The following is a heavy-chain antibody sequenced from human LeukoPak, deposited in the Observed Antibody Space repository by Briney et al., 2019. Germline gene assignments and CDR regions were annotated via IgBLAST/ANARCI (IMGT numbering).Heavy chain of an antibody. D-gene: IGHD6-13*01. CDR2: LISSGAVT. CDR1: GFPFSNYA. Sequence: GGSLRLSCAASGFPFSNYAMSWVRQAPGKGLEWVSSLISSGAVTYYADSVKGRFTISRDNSKNTLYLQMNSLRAEDTAVYYCAKVRGIAAACWGQGTLVTVSS. V-gene: IGHV3-23*01. CDR3: AKVRGIAAAC. J-gene: IGHJ4*02.